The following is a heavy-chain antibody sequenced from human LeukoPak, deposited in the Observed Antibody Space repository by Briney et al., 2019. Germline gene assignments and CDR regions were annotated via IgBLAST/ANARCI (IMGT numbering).Heavy chain of an antibody. CDR1: GFTFRSYG. CDR3: AKDSTMIVFYYYMDV. Sequence: GGSLRLSCAASGFTFRSYGMHWVRQAPGKGLEWVAIIRYDGTNKYYADSVKGRFTISRDNSKNTLYLQMNSLRAEDTAIYYCAKDSTMIVFYYYMDVWGKGTTVTVSS. V-gene: IGHV3-30*02. CDR2: IRYDGTNK. J-gene: IGHJ6*03. D-gene: IGHD3-22*01.